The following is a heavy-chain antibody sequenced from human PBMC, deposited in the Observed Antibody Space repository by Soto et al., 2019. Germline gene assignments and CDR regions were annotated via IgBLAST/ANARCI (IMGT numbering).Heavy chain of an antibody. Sequence: GGSLRLSCAASGFTFSSYGMHWVRQAPGKGLEWVAVIWYDGSNKYYADSVKGRFTISRDNSKNTLYLQMNSLRAEDTAVYYCARDRDSSSSPDFFDYWGQGTLVTVSS. CDR1: GFTFSSYG. J-gene: IGHJ4*02. CDR2: IWYDGSNK. V-gene: IGHV3-33*01. D-gene: IGHD6-6*01. CDR3: ARDRDSSSSPDFFDY.